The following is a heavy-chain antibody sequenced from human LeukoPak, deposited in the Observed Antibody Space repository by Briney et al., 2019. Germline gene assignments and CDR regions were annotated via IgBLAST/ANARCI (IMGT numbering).Heavy chain of an antibody. CDR3: ARDFSGLFSY. J-gene: IGHJ4*02. CDR2: IYHSGST. D-gene: IGHD3-16*01. V-gene: IGHV4-30-2*01. CDR1: GGSISSGGYY. Sequence: SSETLSLTCTVSGGSISSGGYYWSWIRQPPGKGLEWIGYIYHSGSTYYNPSLKSRVTISVDRSKNQFSLKLSSVTAADTAVYYCARDFSGLFSYWGQGTLVTVSS.